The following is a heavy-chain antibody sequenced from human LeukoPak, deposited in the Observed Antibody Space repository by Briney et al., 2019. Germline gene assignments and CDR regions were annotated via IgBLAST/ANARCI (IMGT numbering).Heavy chain of an antibody. CDR2: INCNSADT. V-gene: IGHV1-2*02. D-gene: IGHD3-3*01. CDR3: ARDLTIVGGVSDPRIRGH. J-gene: IGHJ4*02. CDR1: GYTFTGYY. Sequence: GASVKVSCKASGYTFTGYYMHWVRQAPGQGLEWMGWINCNSADTKYPQEFQGRVSMTRDTSISTAYLELSRLTSDDTAVYYCARDLTIVGGVSDPRIRGHWGQGTLVTVSS.